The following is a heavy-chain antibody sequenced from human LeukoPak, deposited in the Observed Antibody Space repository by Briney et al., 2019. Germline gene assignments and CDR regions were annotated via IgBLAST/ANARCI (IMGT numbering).Heavy chain of an antibody. CDR1: GFTFSSYS. Sequence: GGSLLLSCAASGFTFSSYSMNWVRQAPGKGLEWVSSISSSSSYIYYADSVKGRFTISRDNAKNSLYLQMNSLRAEDTAVYYCASRPGIAGYWGQGTLVTVSS. V-gene: IGHV3-21*01. CDR2: ISSSSSYI. D-gene: IGHD6-13*01. CDR3: ASRPGIAGY. J-gene: IGHJ4*02.